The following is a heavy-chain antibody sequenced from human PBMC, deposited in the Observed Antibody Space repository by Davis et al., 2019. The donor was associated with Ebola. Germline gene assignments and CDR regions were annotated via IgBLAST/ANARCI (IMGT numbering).Heavy chain of an antibody. CDR1: VYTFTSYD. CDR2: MNPNSGNT. CDR3: ARVHQVAHYDSSGYYLTAEYFQH. J-gene: IGHJ1*01. V-gene: IGHV1-8*01. Sequence: ASSVNVSCKASVYTFTSYDINWVRQATGQGLKWMGWMNPNSGNTGYAQKFQGRVTMTRNTSISTAYMELSSLRSEDTAVYYCARVHQVAHYDSSGYYLTAEYFQHWGQGTLVTVSS. D-gene: IGHD3-22*01.